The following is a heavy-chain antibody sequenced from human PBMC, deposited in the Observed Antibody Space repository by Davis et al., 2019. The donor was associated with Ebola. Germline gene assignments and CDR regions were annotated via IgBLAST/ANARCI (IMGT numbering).Heavy chain of an antibody. J-gene: IGHJ6*03. CDR2: IYYSGST. CDR3: ARVLYYYDSSGYYRRLGYYYYMDV. CDR1: GGSISSGGYY. Sequence: SETLSLTCTVSGGSISSGGYYWSWIRQHPGKGLEWIGYIYYSGSTYYNPSLKSRVTISVDTSKNQFSLKLSSVTAADTAVYYCARVLYYYDSSGYYRRLGYYYYMDVWGKGTTVTVSS. D-gene: IGHD3-22*01. V-gene: IGHV4-31*03.